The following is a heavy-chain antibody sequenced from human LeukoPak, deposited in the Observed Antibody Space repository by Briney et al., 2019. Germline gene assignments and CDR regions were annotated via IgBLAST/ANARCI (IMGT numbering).Heavy chain of an antibody. Sequence: GGSLRLSCAASGFTVSRYYMSWVRQAPGKGLEWVSVFYINGNTYYADSVRGRFTFSRDNSKNTVYLQMDSLRAEDTALYFCARGDGYNFFDSWGQGTLVTVSS. CDR2: FYINGNT. D-gene: IGHD5-24*01. CDR3: ARGDGYNFFDS. CDR1: GFTVSRYY. J-gene: IGHJ4*02. V-gene: IGHV3-66*01.